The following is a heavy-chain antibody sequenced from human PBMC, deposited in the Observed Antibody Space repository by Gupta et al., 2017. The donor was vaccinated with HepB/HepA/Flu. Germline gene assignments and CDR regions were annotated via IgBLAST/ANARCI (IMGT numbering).Heavy chain of an antibody. J-gene: IGHJ4*02. CDR1: GFTFSDHY. CDR3: ARNFDISGYNNIDY. D-gene: IGHD3-22*01. Sequence: EVQLVESGGGLVQPGGSLRLAWAASGFTFSDHYMDWVRQAPGKGLEWVGRIRNKINSYTTEYAASVKGRFTISRDESKNSLNLQMNSLKTEDTALYYCARNFDISGYNNIDYWGQGTLVTVSS. V-gene: IGHV3-72*01. CDR2: IRNKINSYTT.